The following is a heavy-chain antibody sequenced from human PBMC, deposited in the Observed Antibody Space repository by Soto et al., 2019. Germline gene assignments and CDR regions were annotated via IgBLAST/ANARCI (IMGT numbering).Heavy chain of an antibody. CDR2: IYYSGST. CDR1: GGSISSYY. CDR3: ARTHGGGLYCSGGSCYEEYYFDY. D-gene: IGHD2-15*01. J-gene: IGHJ4*02. V-gene: IGHV4-59*01. Sequence: SETLSLTCTVSGGSISSYYWSWIRQPPGKGLEWIGYIYYSGSTNYNPSLKSRVTISVDTSKNQFSLKLSSVTAADTAVDYCARTHGGGLYCSGGSCYEEYYFDYWGQGTLVTVSS.